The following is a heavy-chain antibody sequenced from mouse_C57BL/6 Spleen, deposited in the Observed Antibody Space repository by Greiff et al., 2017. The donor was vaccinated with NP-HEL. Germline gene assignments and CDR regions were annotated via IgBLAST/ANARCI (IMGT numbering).Heavy chain of an antibody. D-gene: IGHD2-1*01. V-gene: IGHV1-55*01. CDR1: GYTFTSYW. CDR2: IYPGSGST. J-gene: IGHJ2*01. CDR3: AREDYGNSYFDY. Sequence: QVQLQQSGAELVKPGASVKMSCKASGYTFTSYWITWVKQRPGQGLEWIGDIYPGSGSTNYNEKFKSKATLTVDTSSSTAYMQLSSLTSEDSAVYYCAREDYGNSYFDYWGQGTTLTVSS.